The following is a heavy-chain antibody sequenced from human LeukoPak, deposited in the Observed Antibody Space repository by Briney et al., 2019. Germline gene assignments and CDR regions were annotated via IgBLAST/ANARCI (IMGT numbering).Heavy chain of an antibody. CDR2: IKSKSDGGTS. CDR3: TTDGARGSWFDP. J-gene: IGHJ5*02. CDR1: GLTFSNAW. D-gene: IGHD3-16*01. Sequence: PGGSLRLSCAAPGLTFSNAWMNWVCQAPGKGLEWVGRIKSKSDGGTSDYAEPVKGRFTISRDDSKNTLFLQMNSLKIDDTGVYYCTTDGARGSWFDPWGQGTLVTVSS. V-gene: IGHV3-15*07.